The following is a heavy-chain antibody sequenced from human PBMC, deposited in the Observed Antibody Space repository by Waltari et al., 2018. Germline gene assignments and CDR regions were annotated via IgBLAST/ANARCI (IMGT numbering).Heavy chain of an antibody. J-gene: IGHJ4*02. CDR1: GGTFSSYA. Sequence: QVQLVQSGAEVKKPGSSVKVSCKASGGTFSSYAISWVRQAPRQGLEWMGGIIPILVIANYAQKFQGRVTITADESTSTAYMELSSLRSEDTAVYYCATSITIFGVVIRSYFDYWGQGTLVTVSS. V-gene: IGHV1-69*04. CDR3: ATSITIFGVVIRSYFDY. D-gene: IGHD3-3*01. CDR2: IIPILVIA.